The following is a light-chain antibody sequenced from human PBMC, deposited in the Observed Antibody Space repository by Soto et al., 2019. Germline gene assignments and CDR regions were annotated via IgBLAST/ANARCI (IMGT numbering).Light chain of an antibody. CDR3: QQNYRATPWT. CDR1: QGISSW. V-gene: IGKV1-12*01. CDR2: AAS. Sequence: DIQMSQSPSSLSASVGDSVTITCRASQGISSWLAWYQQKPGKAPKLLIYAASSLQSGVPSRFSGSGSGTDFSLNISSLQPDDFATYYCQQNYRATPWTFGQGTKVDIK. J-gene: IGKJ1*01.